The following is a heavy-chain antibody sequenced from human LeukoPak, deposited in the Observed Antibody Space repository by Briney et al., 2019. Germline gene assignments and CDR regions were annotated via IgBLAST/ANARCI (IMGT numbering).Heavy chain of an antibody. J-gene: IGHJ4*02. CDR1: GYTCTSYD. CDR2: MNPNSGNT. Sequence: ASVKVSCKASGYTCTSYDINWVRQATGQGLEWMGWMNPNSGNTGYAQKFQGRVTMTRNTSISTAYMELSSLRSEDTAVYYCARAKDFWSGYYRLSFDYWGQGTLVTVSS. CDR3: ARAKDFWSGYYRLSFDY. D-gene: IGHD3-3*01. V-gene: IGHV1-8*01.